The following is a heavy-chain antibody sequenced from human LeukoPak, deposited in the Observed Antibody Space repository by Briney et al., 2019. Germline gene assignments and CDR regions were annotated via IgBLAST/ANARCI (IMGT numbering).Heavy chain of an antibody. CDR1: GITFSSYA. CDR3: VTEVSGSFPT. CDR2: ISGSGRST. Sequence: PGGSLRLSCAASGITFSSYAMSWVRQAPGKGLEWVSGISGSGRSTFYADSVKGRFTISRDNSKNTLYLQMNSLRAADTAVYYCVTEVSGSFPTWGQGTLVTVSS. D-gene: IGHD1-26*01. J-gene: IGHJ4*02. V-gene: IGHV3-23*01.